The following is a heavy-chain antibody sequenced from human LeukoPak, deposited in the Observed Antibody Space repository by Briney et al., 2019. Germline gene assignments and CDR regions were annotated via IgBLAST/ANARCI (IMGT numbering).Heavy chain of an antibody. Sequence: SETLSLICAVSGYSISSGYYWGWIRQPPGKGLEWIGSIYHSGSTYYNPSLKSRVTISVDTSKNQFSLKLSSVTAADTAVYYCARPKMATNDAFDIWGQGTMVTVSS. CDR3: ARPKMATNDAFDI. CDR2: IYHSGST. D-gene: IGHD5-24*01. V-gene: IGHV4-38-2*01. CDR1: GYSISSGYY. J-gene: IGHJ3*02.